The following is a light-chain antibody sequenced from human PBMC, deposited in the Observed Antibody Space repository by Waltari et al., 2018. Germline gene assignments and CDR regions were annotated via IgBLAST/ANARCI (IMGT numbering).Light chain of an antibody. J-gene: IGKJ5*01. CDR3: LQYDDLSIT. CDR1: EDINKY. CDR2: DAS. V-gene: IGKV1-33*01. Sequence: DIQMTQSPSSLSASVGDTVTTTCQASEDINKYLNWYQQKPGKAPKLLIYDASNLGTGVPSRFSGSGSGTAFTCSISSLQPEDIATYYCLQYDDLSITFGQGTRLEIK.